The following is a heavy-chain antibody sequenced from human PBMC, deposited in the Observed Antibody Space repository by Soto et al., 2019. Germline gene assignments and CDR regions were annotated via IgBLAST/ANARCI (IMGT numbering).Heavy chain of an antibody. CDR1: GYTFTDSA. CDR3: AKGSRMWTPDY. Sequence: VKVSCKASGYTFTDSAIHWVRQAPGQSLELLGWIAPGNGNTKYSQKFQGRVTITRDTSATTAYMELSSLRSEDTAVYYCAKGSRMWTPDYWGQGTLVTVS. V-gene: IGHV1-3*01. D-gene: IGHD2-21*01. CDR2: IAPGNGNT. J-gene: IGHJ4*02.